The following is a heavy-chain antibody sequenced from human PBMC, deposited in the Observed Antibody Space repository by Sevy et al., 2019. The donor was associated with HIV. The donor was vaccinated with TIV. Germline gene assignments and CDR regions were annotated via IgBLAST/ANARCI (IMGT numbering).Heavy chain of an antibody. CDR3: ASRGYCGGGSCYSSPNDY. CDR1: TFTFSSYS. D-gene: IGHD2-15*01. Sequence: GSLRLSCAASTFTFSSYSMHWVRQAPGKGLEWVSYISSSSGTRYYADSVKGRFTISRDNAKNSLFLQMNSLRDEDTAVYYCASRGYCGGGSCYSSPNDYWGQGTLVTVSS. CDR2: ISSSSGTR. V-gene: IGHV3-48*02. J-gene: IGHJ4*02.